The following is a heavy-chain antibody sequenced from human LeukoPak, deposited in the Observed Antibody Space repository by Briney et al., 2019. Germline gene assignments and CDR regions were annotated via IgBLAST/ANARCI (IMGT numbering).Heavy chain of an antibody. CDR2: IIPIFGTA. Sequence: SVNVSCKASGGTFSSYAISWVRQAPGQGLEWMGGIIPIFGTANYAQKFQGRVTITADESTSTAYMEPSSLRSEDTAVYYCAREVRYSSGWYDYWGQGTLVTVSS. CDR3: AREVRYSSGWYDY. V-gene: IGHV1-69*13. D-gene: IGHD6-19*01. J-gene: IGHJ4*02. CDR1: GGTFSSYA.